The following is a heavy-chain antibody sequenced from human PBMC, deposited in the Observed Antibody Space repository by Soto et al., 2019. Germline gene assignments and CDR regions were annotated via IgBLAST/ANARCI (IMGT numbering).Heavy chain of an antibody. J-gene: IGHJ6*02. V-gene: IGHV1-8*01. D-gene: IGHD2-2*01. CDR3: ASLRRQIALVPAAIECHYYYSMDV. CDR2: MNSNSGNT. CDR1: GYTFTSYD. Sequence: QVQLVQSGAEVKKPGASVKVSCKASGYTFTSYDINWVRQATGQGLEWMGWMNSNSGNTGYAQKFQGSVTLTRNTSISTANRELSSLRADGTAVYYSASLRRQIALVPAAIECHYYYSMDVWCQGSTVTV.